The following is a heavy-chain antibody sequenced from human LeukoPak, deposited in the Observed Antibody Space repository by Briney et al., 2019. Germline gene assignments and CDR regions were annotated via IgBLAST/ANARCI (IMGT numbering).Heavy chain of an antibody. D-gene: IGHD3-10*01. V-gene: IGHV4-39*01. Sequence: PSETLSLTCTVSGGSISSSTYYWGWIRQSPGKGLDWIGSVFYTGSTYYKPSLKSRVTISVDTSKNQFSLRLSSVTAADTAVYYCATASYFGSGSYGYFDYWGQGTLVTVSS. J-gene: IGHJ4*02. CDR1: GGSISSSTYY. CDR3: ATASYFGSGSYGYFDY. CDR2: VFYTGST.